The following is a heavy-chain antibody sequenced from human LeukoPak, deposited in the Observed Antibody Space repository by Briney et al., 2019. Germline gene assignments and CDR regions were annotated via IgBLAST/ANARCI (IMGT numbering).Heavy chain of an antibody. CDR1: GFTFSSYG. V-gene: IGHV3-30*02. J-gene: IGHJ4*02. Sequence: PGGSLRLSCAASGFTFSSYGMHWVRLAPGKGLEWVAFIRYDGSNKYYADSVKGRFTISRDNAKNSLYLQMNSLGAEDTALYYCAKGRGYNYGYIFGYFDYWGQGTLVTVSS. CDR3: AKGRGYNYGYIFGYFDY. D-gene: IGHD5-18*01. CDR2: IRYDGSNK.